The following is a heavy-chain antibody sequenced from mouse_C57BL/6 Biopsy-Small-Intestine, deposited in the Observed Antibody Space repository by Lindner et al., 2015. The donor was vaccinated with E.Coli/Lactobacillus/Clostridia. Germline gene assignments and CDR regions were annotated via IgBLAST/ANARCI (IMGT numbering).Heavy chain of an antibody. J-gene: IGHJ4*01. Sequence: VQLQESGGGLVKPGGSLKLSCAASGFTFSDYGMHWVRQAPEKGLEWIAYISRGGGTIYYADTVEGRFTISRDNAKNTLFLQMTSLRSEDTAMYFCARRGEDYFAMDYWGQGTSVTVSA. CDR3: ARRGEDYFAMDY. V-gene: IGHV5-17*01. CDR2: ISRGGGTI. CDR1: GFTFSDYG.